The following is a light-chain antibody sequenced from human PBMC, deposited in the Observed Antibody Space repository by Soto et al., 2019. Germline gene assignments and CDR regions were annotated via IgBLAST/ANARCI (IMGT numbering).Light chain of an antibody. CDR1: SSDVGTNNY. CDR3: SSYTDSAFHV. J-gene: IGLJ1*01. V-gene: IGLV2-8*01. Sequence: QSVLTQPPSATGSPGQSVTISCTGTSSDVGTNNYVSWYQQHPGKAPKLLIFEVTKRPPGVPDRFSGSKSDNTASLTVSGLQAEDEAHYYCSSYTDSAFHVFGTGTKVTVL. CDR2: EVT.